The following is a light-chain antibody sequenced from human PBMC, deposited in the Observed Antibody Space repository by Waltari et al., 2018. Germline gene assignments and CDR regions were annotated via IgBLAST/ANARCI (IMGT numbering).Light chain of an antibody. CDR2: GAS. V-gene: IGKV3D-15*01. Sequence: EIVMMQSTATLSVSPGERATLACRASQSVSSNLAWYQQKPGQAPRLLIYGASTRATGIPASFSCSGSVTEFTLTISSLQSEDVAVYYCQQYTNWPLSTFGGGTKVEIK. CDR1: QSVSSN. J-gene: IGKJ4*01. CDR3: QQYTNWPLST.